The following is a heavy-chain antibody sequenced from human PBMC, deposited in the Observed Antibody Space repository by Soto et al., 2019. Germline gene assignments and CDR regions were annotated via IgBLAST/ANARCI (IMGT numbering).Heavy chain of an antibody. Sequence: EVQVVETGGGWIQPGGSLRLSCAVSGFTVSSNYMSWVRQPPGKGPEWVSDIYSGGSTYYADSVKGRFTISRDNSKNTLYLQMNSLRAEYTAVYYCARERDGHNPNWFDLWGHGTLVTVSS. CDR2: IYSGGST. CDR3: ARERDGHNPNWFDL. D-gene: IGHD2-8*01. CDR1: GFTVSSNY. J-gene: IGHJ5*02. V-gene: IGHV3-53*02.